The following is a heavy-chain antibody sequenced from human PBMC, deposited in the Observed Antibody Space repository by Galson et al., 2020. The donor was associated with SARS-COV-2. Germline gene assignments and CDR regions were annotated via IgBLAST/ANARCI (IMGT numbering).Heavy chain of an antibody. Sequence: GESLKIPCKGSGYSFTSYWIGWVRQMPGKGLEWMGVIYPGDSDTKYSPSFQGQVTISVDRSISTAYLQWSSLKASDTAMYYCAKEVWVGNYYYGMDVWGQGTTVTVSS. V-gene: IGHV5-51*01. D-gene: IGHD2-15*01. CDR2: IYPGDSDT. CDR3: AKEVWVGNYYYGMDV. J-gene: IGHJ6*02. CDR1: GYSFTSYW.